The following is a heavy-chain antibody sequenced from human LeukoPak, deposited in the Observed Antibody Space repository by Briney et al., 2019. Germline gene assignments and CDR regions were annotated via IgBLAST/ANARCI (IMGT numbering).Heavy chain of an antibody. CDR3: VSGGSYLTK. V-gene: IGHV4-59*01. D-gene: IGHD3-10*01. CDR1: GGSISSY. J-gene: IGHJ4*02. CDR2: IYFGGTT. Sequence: SETLSLTCTVSGGSISSYWSWIRQSPGKGLEWIGYIYFGGTTNYNPSLKSRLTITIDTSRNQFSLKLSSVTAADTAIYYCVSGGSYLTKWGQGTLVTVSS.